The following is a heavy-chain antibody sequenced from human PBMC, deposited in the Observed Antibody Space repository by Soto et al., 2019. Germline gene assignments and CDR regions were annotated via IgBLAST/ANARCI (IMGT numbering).Heavy chain of an antibody. CDR1: GFTFNGYW. CDR2: IKEDEREK. J-gene: IGHJ3*02. V-gene: IGHV3-7*01. Sequence: GGSLRLSCAASGFTFNGYWMTWVRQAPGKGLEWVANIKEDEREKYYVDSVRGRFTISRDNAKNSLFLQMNSLRGEDTAVYYCARSLGWRDTFDIWGQGTMVTVSS. CDR3: ARSLGWRDTFDI. D-gene: IGHD6-19*01.